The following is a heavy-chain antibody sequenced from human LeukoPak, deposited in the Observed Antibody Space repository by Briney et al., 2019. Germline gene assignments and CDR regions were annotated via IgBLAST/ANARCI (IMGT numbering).Heavy chain of an antibody. J-gene: IGHJ5*02. CDR2: MNPNSGNT. D-gene: IGHD2-2*02. V-gene: IGHV1-8*01. Sequence: SVKVSCKSSVYTFTSYDINWVRQATGQGLEWMGWMNPNSGNTGYAQKFQGRVTMTRNTSISTAYMELSSLRSEDTAVYYCARVVPRRYCSSTSCYRWFDPWGQGTLVTVSS. CDR1: VYTFTSYD. CDR3: ARVVPRRYCSSTSCYRWFDP.